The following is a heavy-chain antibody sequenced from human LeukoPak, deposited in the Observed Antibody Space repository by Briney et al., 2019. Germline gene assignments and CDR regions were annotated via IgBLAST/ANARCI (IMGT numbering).Heavy chain of an antibody. D-gene: IGHD3-10*01. Sequence: GASVKVSCKASGYTFTSYTMHWVRQAPGQRLECMGWINAGNGNTKYSQKFQGRVTITRDTSASTAYMELSSLRSDDTAVYYCARGFPVRGVIRQFDYWGQGTLVTVSS. J-gene: IGHJ4*02. CDR3: ARGFPVRGVIRQFDY. CDR1: GYTFTSYT. CDR2: INAGNGNT. V-gene: IGHV1-3*01.